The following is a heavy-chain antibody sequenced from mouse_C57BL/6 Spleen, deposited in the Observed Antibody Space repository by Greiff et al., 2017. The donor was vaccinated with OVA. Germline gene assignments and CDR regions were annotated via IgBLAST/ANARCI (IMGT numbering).Heavy chain of an antibody. CDR2: IDPSDSYT. V-gene: IGHV1-50*01. CDR3: ARRGDWDGY. J-gene: IGHJ2*01. Sequence: VQLQQPGAELVKPGASVKLSCKASGYTFTSYWMQWVKQRPGQGLEWIGEIDPSDSYTNYNQKFKGKATLTVDTSSSTAYMQLSSLTSEDSAVYYCARRGDWDGYWGQGTTLTVSS. D-gene: IGHD4-1*01. CDR1: GYTFTSYW.